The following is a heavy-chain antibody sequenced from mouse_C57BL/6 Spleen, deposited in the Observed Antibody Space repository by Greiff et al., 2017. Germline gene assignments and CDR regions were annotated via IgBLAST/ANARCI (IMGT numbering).Heavy chain of an antibody. J-gene: IGHJ4*01. CDR2: ISYDGSN. CDR3: ARDRGDYDAMDD. CDR1: GYSITSGYY. V-gene: IGHV3-6*01. Sequence: ESGPGLVKPSQSLSLTCSVTGYSITSGYYWNWIRQFPGNKLEWMGYISYDGSNNYNPSLKNRISITRDKSKNQFFLKLNSVTTEDTATYDCARDRGDYDAMDDWGQGTSVTVSS. D-gene: IGHD3-3*01.